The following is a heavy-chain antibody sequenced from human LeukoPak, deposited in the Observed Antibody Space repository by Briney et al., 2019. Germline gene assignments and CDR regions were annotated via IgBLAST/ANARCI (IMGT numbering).Heavy chain of an antibody. D-gene: IGHD2-15*01. CDR3: ATRYCSGGSCPNYYYYYINV. CDR2: FDPEVGKT. Sequence: SVKVSCKVSGYTLTELSMHWVRQAPGEGLEWMGGFDPEVGKTIYAQKFQGRVTMTEDTSTDTAYMELSSLRSEDTAVYYCATRYCSGGSCPNYYYYYINVWGKGTTVTISS. J-gene: IGHJ6*03. CDR1: GYTLTELS. V-gene: IGHV1-24*01.